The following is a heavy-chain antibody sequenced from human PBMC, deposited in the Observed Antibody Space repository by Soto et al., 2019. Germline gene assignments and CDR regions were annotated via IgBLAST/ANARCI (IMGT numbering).Heavy chain of an antibody. D-gene: IGHD3-10*01. CDR2: ITAHNGNT. CDR3: ARGRYGEY. J-gene: IGHJ4*02. CDR1: GYDFTTYG. Sequence: QVHLVQSGAEVKKPGASVKVSCKGSGYDFTTYGITWVRQAPGQGLEWMAWITAHNGNTDYAQKLQGRVTVTRDPSTSTAYMELRSLRSDDTAVYYCARGRYGEYWGQGALVTVSS. V-gene: IGHV1-18*01.